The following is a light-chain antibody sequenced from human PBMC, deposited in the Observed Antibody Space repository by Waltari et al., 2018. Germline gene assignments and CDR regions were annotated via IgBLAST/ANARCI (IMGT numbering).Light chain of an antibody. J-gene: IGLJ3*02. CDR2: DVS. CDR3: CTLARSDSGV. V-gene: IGLV2-11*01. CDR1: SSDAGGYQY. Sequence: QSALTQPRPVPGSPGQSVTIPSTGTSSDAGGYQYVSCFQHHAGKAPKLMFYDVSERPARVLDRFSGSKWGNAASVTFCGREAEDEADYYSCTLARSDSGVFGGGTQRTVL.